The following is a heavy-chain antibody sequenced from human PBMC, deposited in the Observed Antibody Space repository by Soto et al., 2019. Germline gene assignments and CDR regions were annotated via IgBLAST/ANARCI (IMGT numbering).Heavy chain of an antibody. J-gene: IGHJ4*02. D-gene: IGHD3-9*01. CDR2: ISGSGGST. Sequence: LRLSCAASGFTFSSYAMSWVRQAPGKGLEWVSAISGSGGSTYYADSVKGRFTISRDNSKNTLYLQMNSLRAEDTAVYYCARDVYDILTGLSGYCGQGSLVTVSS. V-gene: IGHV3-23*01. CDR1: GFTFSSYA. CDR3: ARDVYDILTGLSGY.